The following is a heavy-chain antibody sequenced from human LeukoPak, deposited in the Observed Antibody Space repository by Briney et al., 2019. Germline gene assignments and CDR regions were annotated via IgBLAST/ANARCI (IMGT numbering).Heavy chain of an antibody. V-gene: IGHV1-69*13. J-gene: IGHJ2*01. CDR1: GGTFSSYA. Sequence: ASVKVSCKASGGTFSSYAISWVRQAPGQGLEWMGGIIPTFGTANYAQKFQGRVTITADESTSTAYMELSSLRSEDTAVYYCARVAVGATHWYFDLWGRGTLVTVSS. D-gene: IGHD1-26*01. CDR3: ARVAVGATHWYFDL. CDR2: IIPTFGTA.